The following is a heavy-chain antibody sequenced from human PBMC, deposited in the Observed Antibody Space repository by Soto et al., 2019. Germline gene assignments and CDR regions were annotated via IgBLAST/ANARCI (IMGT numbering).Heavy chain of an antibody. Sequence: QVQLQQWGAGLLKPSETLSLTCAVYGGSFSGYYWSWIRQPPGTGLEWIGEINHSGSTNYNPSLKSRVTISVDTSKNQFALKLSSVTASDTAVYYCARGRKDYSSSWYVDWGQGTLVTVSS. CDR3: ARGRKDYSSSWYVD. CDR1: GGSFSGYY. J-gene: IGHJ4*02. CDR2: INHSGST. V-gene: IGHV4-34*01. D-gene: IGHD6-13*01.